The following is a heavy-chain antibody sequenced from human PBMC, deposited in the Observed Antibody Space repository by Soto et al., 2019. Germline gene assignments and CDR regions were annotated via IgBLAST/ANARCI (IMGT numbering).Heavy chain of an antibody. D-gene: IGHD5-12*01. Sequence: GESLKISCKGSGYSFTSYWIGWVRQMPGKGLEWMGIIYPGDSDTRYSPSFQGQVTISADKSISTAYLQWSSLKASDTAMYYCAGNVDIVATRYSDAFDIWGQGTMVTVS. V-gene: IGHV5-51*01. CDR1: GYSFTSYW. CDR2: IYPGDSDT. CDR3: AGNVDIVATRYSDAFDI. J-gene: IGHJ3*02.